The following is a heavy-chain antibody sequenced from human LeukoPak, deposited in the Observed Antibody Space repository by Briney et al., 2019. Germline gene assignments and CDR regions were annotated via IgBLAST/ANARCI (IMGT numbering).Heavy chain of an antibody. CDR2: IYHSGST. J-gene: IGHJ3*02. CDR1: GGFISSGGYY. V-gene: IGHV4-30-2*01. CDR3: ARQAIAAPDAFDI. D-gene: IGHD6-6*01. Sequence: PSETLSLTCTVSGGFISSGGYYWSWIRQPPGKGLERIGYIYHSGSTYYNPSLKSRVTISVDRSKNQFSLKLSSVTAADTAVYYCARQAIAAPDAFDIWGQGTMVTVSS.